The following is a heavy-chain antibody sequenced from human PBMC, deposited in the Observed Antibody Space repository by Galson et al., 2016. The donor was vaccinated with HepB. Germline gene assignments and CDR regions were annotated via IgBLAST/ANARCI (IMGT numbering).Heavy chain of an antibody. D-gene: IGHD4-23*01. CDR2: ISGSAGST. V-gene: IGHV3-23*01. CDR3: AKGGLRWYHNFNC. Sequence: SLRLSCAVSGFTFSTYAMSWVRQAPGKGLEWVSVISGSAGSTYYADSVKGRFTISRDNSKNMLYMQVNSLRAEDTAVYYCAKGGLRWYHNFNCWGQGTLITVSS. J-gene: IGHJ4*01. CDR1: GFTFSTYA.